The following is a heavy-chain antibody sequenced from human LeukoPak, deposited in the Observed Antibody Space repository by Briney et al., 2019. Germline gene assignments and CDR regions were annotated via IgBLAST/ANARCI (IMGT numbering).Heavy chain of an antibody. J-gene: IGHJ5*02. V-gene: IGHV3-53*01. D-gene: IGHD6-13*01. CDR1: GFTVSDNY. CDR3: ARDAPQVPAAGVLAS. CDR2: VYSGGDT. Sequence: GGSLRLSCAASGFTVSDNYMSWVRQAQGKGQEWVSVVYSGGDTYYANSVKGRFTFSRDISKNTLYLQMNGLGTEDTAMYYCARDAPQVPAAGVLASWGQGTLVTVSS.